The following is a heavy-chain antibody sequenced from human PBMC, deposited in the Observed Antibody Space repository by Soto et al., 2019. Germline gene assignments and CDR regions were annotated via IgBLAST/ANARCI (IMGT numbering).Heavy chain of an antibody. CDR2: PNHTGST. J-gene: IGHJ4*02. Sequence: SETLSLTCAVYGWSFSGYSWTWIRQPPGTGLEWIGEPNHTGSTNYNPSLKSRVTISVDTSKNQFSLKLTSVTAADTAVYYCARDKITGLFDYWGQGTLVTVSS. CDR1: GWSFSGYS. CDR3: ARDKITGLFDY. V-gene: IGHV4-34*01. D-gene: IGHD2-8*02.